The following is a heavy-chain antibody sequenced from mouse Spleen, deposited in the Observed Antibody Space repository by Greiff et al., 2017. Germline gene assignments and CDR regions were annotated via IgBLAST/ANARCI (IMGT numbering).Heavy chain of an antibody. V-gene: IGHV5-9-3*01. Sequence: EVMLVESGGGLVKPGGSLKLSCAASGFTFSSYAMSWVRQTPEKRLEWVATISSGGSYTYYPDSVKGRFTISRDNAKNTLYLQMSSLRSEDTAMYYCARHDYYGNPAWFAYWGQGTLVTVSA. J-gene: IGHJ3*01. CDR1: GFTFSSYA. CDR3: ARHDYYGNPAWFAY. CDR2: ISSGGSYT. D-gene: IGHD2-1*01.